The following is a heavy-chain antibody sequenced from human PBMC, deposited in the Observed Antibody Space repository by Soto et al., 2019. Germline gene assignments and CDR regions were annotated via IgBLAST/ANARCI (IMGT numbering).Heavy chain of an antibody. D-gene: IGHD6-13*01. J-gene: IGHJ6*02. V-gene: IGHV3-48*03. CDR1: GFTFSSYE. Sequence: GGSLRLSCAASGFTFSSYEMNWVRQAPGKGLEWVSYISSSGSTIYYADSVKGRFTISRDNAKNSLYLQMNSLRAEDTAVYYCARSPGQQLTIVHYYGMDVWGQGTTVTVSS. CDR2: ISSSGSTI. CDR3: ARSPGQQLTIVHYYGMDV.